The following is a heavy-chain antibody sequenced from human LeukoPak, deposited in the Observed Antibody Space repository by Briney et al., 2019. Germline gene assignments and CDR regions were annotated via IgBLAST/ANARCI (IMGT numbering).Heavy chain of an antibody. D-gene: IGHD1-26*01. Sequence: SETLSLTCTVSGGSISSTSYYWGWIRHPPGKGLEWIVSIYYTGSTYYNPSLKRRVTVSVDTSKNHFSLNLNSVTAGDTAVYYCARALVGAKFTRLDAFVIWDQGTMVTVSS. CDR1: GGSISSTSYY. V-gene: IGHV4-39*02. J-gene: IGHJ3*02. CDR3: ARALVGAKFTRLDAFVI. CDR2: IYYTGST.